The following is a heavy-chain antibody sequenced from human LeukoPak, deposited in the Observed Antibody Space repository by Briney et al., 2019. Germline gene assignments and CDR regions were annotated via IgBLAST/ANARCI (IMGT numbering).Heavy chain of an antibody. D-gene: IGHD2/OR15-2a*01. J-gene: IGHJ4*02. V-gene: IGHV1-69*13. CDR3: ARSMDLSGYEDS. Sequence: GASVKVSCKASGGTFSSYAISWVRQAPGQGLEWMGGIIPIFGTANYAQKFQGRVTITADESTSTAYMELSSLRSEDTAVYYCARSMDLSGYEDSWGQGTLVTVSS. CDR2: IIPIFGTA. CDR1: GGTFSSYA.